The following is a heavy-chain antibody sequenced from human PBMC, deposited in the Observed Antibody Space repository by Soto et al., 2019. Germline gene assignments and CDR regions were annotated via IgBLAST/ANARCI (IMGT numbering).Heavy chain of an antibody. CDR1: GFSFRSDW. CDR2: TNQDGSEK. V-gene: IGHV3-7*04. D-gene: IGHD1-26*01. J-gene: IGHJ4*02. Sequence: EDQLVESGGGLVQPGGSLRLTCAVSGFSFRSDWMNWVRQAPGKGLEWVAHTNQDGSEKYYLDSVKGRFTIFRDNAKNPLYLKRNTLRAGDRVVYYCSGGVGDAIWGQGTLVTVSS. CDR3: SGGVGDAI.